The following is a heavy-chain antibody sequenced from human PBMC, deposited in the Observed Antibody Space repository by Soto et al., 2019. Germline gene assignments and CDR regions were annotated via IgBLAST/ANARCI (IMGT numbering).Heavy chain of an antibody. D-gene: IGHD5-18*01. CDR3: ARRGYSYGYDEY. V-gene: IGHV4-34*01. J-gene: IGHJ4*02. Sequence: SETLSLTCAVYGGSFSGYYWSCIRQPPGKGLEWIGEINHSGSTNYNPSLKSRVTISVDTSKNQFSLKLSSVTAADTAVYYCARRGYSYGYDEYWGQGTMVTVSS. CDR2: INHSGST. CDR1: GGSFSGYY.